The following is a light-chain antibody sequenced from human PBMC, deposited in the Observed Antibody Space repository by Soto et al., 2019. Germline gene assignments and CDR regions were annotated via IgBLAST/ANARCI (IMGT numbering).Light chain of an antibody. J-gene: IGLJ3*02. CDR1: STNIGAGYD. V-gene: IGLV1-40*01. Sequence: QSVLTQPPSVSGAPGQRVTISCTGSSTNIGAGYDVHWYQQLPGTAPKLIIYGNSNRPSGVPDRFSGSKSGTSASLAITGLQAEDEAEYYCQSYDSRLSVFGGGTKVTGL. CDR2: GNS. CDR3: QSYDSRLSV.